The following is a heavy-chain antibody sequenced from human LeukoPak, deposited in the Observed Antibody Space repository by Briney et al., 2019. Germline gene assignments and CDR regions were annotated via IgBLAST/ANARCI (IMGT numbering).Heavy chain of an antibody. CDR3: ARGRGAVAGKGVLDY. Sequence: PGRSLRLSCAASGSTFDDYAMHWVRQAPGKGLEWVSGISWNSGSIGYADSVKGRFTISRDNAKNSLYLQMNSLRAEDTAVYYCARGRGAVAGKGVLDYWGQGTLVTVSS. V-gene: IGHV3-9*01. CDR1: GSTFDDYA. J-gene: IGHJ4*02. CDR2: ISWNSGSI. D-gene: IGHD6-19*01.